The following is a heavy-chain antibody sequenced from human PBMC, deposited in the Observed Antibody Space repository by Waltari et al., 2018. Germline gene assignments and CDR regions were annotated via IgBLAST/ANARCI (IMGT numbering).Heavy chain of an antibody. CDR3: ARLYNTGWYGFDY. V-gene: IGHV3-7*01. Sequence: EVQLVESGGGLVQPGGSLRLSCAASGFTFGTYWMSWVRQAPGKGLEWVANIKQDGSEKYSVDSVKGRFTISRDNAKNSLSLQMNSLRAEDTAVYFCARLYNTGWYGFDYWGQGTLVTVSS. CDR2: IKQDGSEK. CDR1: GFTFGTYW. D-gene: IGHD6-19*01. J-gene: IGHJ4*02.